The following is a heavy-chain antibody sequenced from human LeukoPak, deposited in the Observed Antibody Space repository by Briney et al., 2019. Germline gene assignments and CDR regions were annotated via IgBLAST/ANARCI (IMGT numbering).Heavy chain of an antibody. CDR1: GFTFSSYW. J-gene: IGHJ3*02. CDR3: AKDYWGTMPDAFDI. D-gene: IGHD2-2*01. CDR2: IDRDGTST. Sequence: GGSLRLSCAASGFTFSSYWMHWVRQAPGKGLMWVSRIDRDGTSTGYADSVKGRFTISRDNSKNTLYLQMNSLRAEDTAVYYCAKDYWGTMPDAFDIWGQGTMVTVSS. V-gene: IGHV3-74*01.